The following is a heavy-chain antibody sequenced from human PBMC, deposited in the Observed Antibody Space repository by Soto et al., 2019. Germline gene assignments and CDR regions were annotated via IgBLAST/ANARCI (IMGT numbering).Heavy chain of an antibody. CDR3: ARAVSMRFDY. J-gene: IGHJ4*02. CDR1: GFTFNTHW. Sequence: VQLVESGGGVVQPGGSLRLSCTASGFTFNTHWMRWVRQAPGKGLVWVSRIYFDGITTNYADSVKGRSTVSRDNAKNTGNLRLKTRMDEDTALDYCARAVSMRFDYWGQGTLVTVSS. V-gene: IGHV3-74*01. CDR2: IYFDGITT.